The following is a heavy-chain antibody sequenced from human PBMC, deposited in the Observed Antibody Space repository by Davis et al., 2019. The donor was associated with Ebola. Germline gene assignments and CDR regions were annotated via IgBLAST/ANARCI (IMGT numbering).Heavy chain of an antibody. D-gene: IGHD2-21*01. Sequence: GGSLRLSCAASGFTFDNFWMSWVRQAPGKGLEWVANIYRDGSEKYYVDSVKGRFTISRDNTKNSLYLQMNSLRDEDTAVYYCARVNLWSRGWGMDVWGNGTTVTVSS. V-gene: IGHV3-7*01. CDR3: ARVNLWSRGWGMDV. CDR2: IYRDGSEK. J-gene: IGHJ6*03. CDR1: GFTFDNFW.